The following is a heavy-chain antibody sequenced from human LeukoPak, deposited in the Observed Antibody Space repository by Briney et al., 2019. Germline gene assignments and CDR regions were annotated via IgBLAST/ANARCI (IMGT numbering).Heavy chain of an antibody. CDR3: AKDLYGDYVDAFDI. V-gene: IGHV3-23*01. Sequence: SGRSLRLSCAAAGFTFSSYAMSWVRQAPGKGLEWVSAISGSGGSTYYADSVKGRFTISRDNSKNTLYLQMNSLRAEDTAVYYCAKDLYGDYVDAFDIWGQGTMVTVSS. CDR2: ISGSGGST. J-gene: IGHJ3*02. CDR1: GFTFSSYA. D-gene: IGHD4-17*01.